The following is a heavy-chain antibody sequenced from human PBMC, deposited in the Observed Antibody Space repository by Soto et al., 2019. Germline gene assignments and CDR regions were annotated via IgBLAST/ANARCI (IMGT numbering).Heavy chain of an antibody. Sequence: PSETLSLTCAVPGYSISTYNWWGWIRQPPGKGLEWIGYIYYTGTIYYNLSLKSRVTMSVDTAKDQFSLKLSSVTAADTAVYYCARNSRLKTGHLDYWGQGALVTVSS. D-gene: IGHD3-9*01. J-gene: IGHJ4*02. V-gene: IGHV4-28*05. CDR3: ARNSRLKTGHLDY. CDR1: GYSISTYNW. CDR2: IYYTGTI.